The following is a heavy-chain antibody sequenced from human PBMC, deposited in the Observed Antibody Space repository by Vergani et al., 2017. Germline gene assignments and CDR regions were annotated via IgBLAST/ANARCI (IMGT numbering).Heavy chain of an antibody. CDR3: ARVTYALAAPLYYMDV. CDR2: IYYSGST. V-gene: IGHV4-59*01. CDR1: GGSLSSYY. Sequence: QVQLQESGPGLVKPSETLSLTCTVSGGSLSSYYWSWIRQPPGKGLEWIGYIYYSGSTNYNPSLKSRVTISVDTSKNQLSLKLSSVTAADTAVYYCARVTYALAAPLYYMDVWGKGP. D-gene: IGHD2-8*01. J-gene: IGHJ6*03.